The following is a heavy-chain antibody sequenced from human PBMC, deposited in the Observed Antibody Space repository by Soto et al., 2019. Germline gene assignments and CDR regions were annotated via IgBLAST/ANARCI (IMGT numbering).Heavy chain of an antibody. CDR2: INQDGSEI. V-gene: IGHV3-7*01. Sequence: GGSLRVSCXVSECNFSNYWIPWVRQAPGKGLEWVAKINQDGSEIYYVDSVKGRFTISRDNAKNSLYLEMNSLRAEDTAVYYCARAYGSFDYWGHGTLVTVSS. CDR3: ARAYGSFDY. J-gene: IGHJ4*01. D-gene: IGHD4-17*01. CDR1: ECNFSNYW.